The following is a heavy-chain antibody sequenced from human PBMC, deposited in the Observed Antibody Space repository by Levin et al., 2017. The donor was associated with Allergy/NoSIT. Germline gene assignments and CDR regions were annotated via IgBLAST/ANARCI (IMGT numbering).Heavy chain of an antibody. CDR2: IKQDGSEK. CDR3: ATSRTFDY. D-gene: IGHD1-14*01. Sequence: GESLKISCAASGFTFSSYWMSWVRQAPGKGLEWVANIKQDGSEKNYVDSVKGRFTISRDNAENSVYLQMNSLRAEDTAVYYCATSRTFDYWGQGTQVTVAS. V-gene: IGHV3-7*01. CDR1: GFTFSSYW. J-gene: IGHJ4*02.